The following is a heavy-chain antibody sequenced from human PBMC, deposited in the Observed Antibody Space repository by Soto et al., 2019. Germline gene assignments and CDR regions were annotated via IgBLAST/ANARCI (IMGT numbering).Heavy chain of an antibody. CDR3: GRREWELRGGAFDI. J-gene: IGHJ3*02. CDR2: INHSGST. Sequence: SETLSLICAVYGGSFSGYYWSWVRQPPGKGLEWIGEINHSGSTNYNPSLKSRVTISVDTSKNQFSLKLSSVTAADTAVYYCGRREWELRGGAFDIWGQGTMVTVSS. D-gene: IGHD1-26*01. CDR1: GGSFSGYY. V-gene: IGHV4-34*01.